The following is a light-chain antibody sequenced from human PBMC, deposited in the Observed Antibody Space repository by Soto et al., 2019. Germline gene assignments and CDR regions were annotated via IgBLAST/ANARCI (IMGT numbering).Light chain of an antibody. CDR3: QSYATGLSVLYV. CDR1: SSNIGAGYD. Sequence: VLTQPPSVSGAPGQRVTISCTGSSSNIGAGYDVHWYQQLPGTAPKLLIYGNNNRPSGVPDRFSGSKSGTSASLAVTGLQAEDEADYYCQSYATGLSVLYVFGTGTKVTVL. CDR2: GNN. J-gene: IGLJ1*01. V-gene: IGLV1-40*01.